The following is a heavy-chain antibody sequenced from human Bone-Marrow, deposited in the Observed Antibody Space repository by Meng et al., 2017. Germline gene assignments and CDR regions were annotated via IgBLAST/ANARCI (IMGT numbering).Heavy chain of an antibody. J-gene: IGHJ4*02. CDR1: GGSSSDYY. CDR3: ARGPTTMAHDFDY. CDR2: INHSGST. D-gene: IGHD4-11*01. Sequence: WGAGLLKTSGTRSLTCVVSGGSSSDYYWSWIRQPPGKGLEWIGEINHSGSTNYNPSLESRATISVDTSQNNLSLKLSSVTAADSAVYYCARGPTTMAHDFDYWGQGTLVTVSS. V-gene: IGHV4-34*01.